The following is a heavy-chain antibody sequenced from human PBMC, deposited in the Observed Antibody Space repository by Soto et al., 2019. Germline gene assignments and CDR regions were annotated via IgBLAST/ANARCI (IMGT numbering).Heavy chain of an antibody. D-gene: IGHD3-16*01. CDR1: GGSISSSSYY. CDR2: IYYSGST. Sequence: QLQLQESGPGLVKPSETLSLTCTVSGGSISSSSYYWGWIRQPPGKGLEWIGSIYYSGSTYYNPSLKSRVTISVDTSKNQFSLKLSSVTAADTAVYYCARHPRRGEVGDYFDYWGQGTLVTVSS. V-gene: IGHV4-39*01. CDR3: ARHPRRGEVGDYFDY. J-gene: IGHJ4*02.